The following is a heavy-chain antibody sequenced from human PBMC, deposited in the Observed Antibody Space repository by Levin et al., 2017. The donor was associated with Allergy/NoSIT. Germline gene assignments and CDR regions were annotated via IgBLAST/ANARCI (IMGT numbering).Heavy chain of an antibody. J-gene: IGHJ5*02. CDR1: GDSVSSNSAA. Sequence: SETLSLTCAISGDSVSSNSAAWNWIRQSPLRGLEWLGRTYYRSKYYSEYALSVKSRITINPDTPKNQFSLQLNSVTPEDTAVYYCARGGTTGMPGLDPWGQGTLVTVSS. CDR3: ARGGTTGMPGLDP. D-gene: IGHD1-1*01. V-gene: IGHV6-1*01. CDR2: TYYRSKYYS.